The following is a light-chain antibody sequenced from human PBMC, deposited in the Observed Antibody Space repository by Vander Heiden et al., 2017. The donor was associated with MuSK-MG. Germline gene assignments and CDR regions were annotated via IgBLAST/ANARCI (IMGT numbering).Light chain of an antibody. V-gene: IGLV3-1*01. J-gene: IGLJ2*01. CDR1: KLENKN. CDR3: QAWDSTSVV. CDR2: QDS. Sequence: SYELTQPPSVCVSPGQTASITCFGDKLENKNACWYQQKPGQSPVLVIFQDSERPSGIPERFSGSNSGITATLTISGTQAMDEADYYCQAWDSTSVVFGGGTRLTVL.